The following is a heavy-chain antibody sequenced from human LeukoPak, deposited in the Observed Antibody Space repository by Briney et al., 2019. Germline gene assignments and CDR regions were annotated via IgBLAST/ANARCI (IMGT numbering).Heavy chain of an antibody. J-gene: IGHJ4*02. CDR2: ISASGGNS. CDR3: ARDIELSC. Sequence: GGSLRLSCEASGFTFSDSAMSWVRQTSGRGLEWVSLISASGGNSYYADSVKGRFTVSRDSSKNTLHLQMNSLRAEDTAVYYCARDIELSCWGQGTLVTVSS. D-gene: IGHD1-26*01. CDR1: GFTFSDSA. V-gene: IGHV3-23*01.